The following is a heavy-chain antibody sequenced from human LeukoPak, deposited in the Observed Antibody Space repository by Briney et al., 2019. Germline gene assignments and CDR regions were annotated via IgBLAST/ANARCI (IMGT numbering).Heavy chain of an antibody. J-gene: IGHJ4*02. Sequence: GGSLRLSCAASGFTFSSYSMNWVRQAPGKGLEWVANIKKDGSEKNYVDSVKGRFTISRDNAKKSLYLQMNSLRAEDTAMYYCARHLSGVTGYTYGRGIDYWGQGTLVTVSS. V-gene: IGHV3-7*01. CDR1: GFTFSSYS. CDR2: IKKDGSEK. CDR3: ARHLSGVTGYTYGRGIDY. D-gene: IGHD5-18*01.